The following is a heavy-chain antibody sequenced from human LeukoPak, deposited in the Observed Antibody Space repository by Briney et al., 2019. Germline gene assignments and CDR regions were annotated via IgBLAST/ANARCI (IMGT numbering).Heavy chain of an antibody. V-gene: IGHV5-51*01. J-gene: IGHJ4*02. CDR3: ARQSHCSSTSCPYYFDY. D-gene: IGHD2-2*01. Sequence: GESLKISCKGSGYSFTSYWIGWVRQMPGKGLEWMGIIYPGDSDTRYSPSFQGQVTISADKSISTAYLQWSSLKASDTAMYYCARQSHCSSTSCPYYFDYWGQGTLVTVPS. CDR1: GYSFTSYW. CDR2: IYPGDSDT.